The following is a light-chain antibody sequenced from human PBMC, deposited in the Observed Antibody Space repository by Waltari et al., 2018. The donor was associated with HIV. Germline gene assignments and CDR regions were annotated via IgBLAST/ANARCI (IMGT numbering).Light chain of an antibody. CDR3: AAWDDSLGGSLV. CDR2: RDD. J-gene: IGLJ3*02. Sequence: QSVLTQPPSASGTPGQRITISCSRSNSNIGSNFVYWYQQFPGTTPRRLIYRDDQRPSGVPDRLSGSKSGTSAFLAISGLRSEDEADYYCAAWDDSLGGSLVFAGGTKLTVL. CDR1: NSNIGSNF. V-gene: IGLV1-47*01.